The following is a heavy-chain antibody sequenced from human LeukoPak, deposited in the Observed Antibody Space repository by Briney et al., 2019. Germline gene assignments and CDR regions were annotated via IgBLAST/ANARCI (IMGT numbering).Heavy chain of an antibody. CDR1: GYSINSDYY. D-gene: IGHD3-22*01. CDR3: ARFYYYDTTGYPYYYMDV. Sequence: SETLSLTCAVSGYSINSDYYWGWIRQSPDKGLEWIGIIYHSGSTYYNPSLKSRFTISVDTSKNQFSLKVTSVTAADTAVYYCARFYYYDTTGYPYYYMDVGGKGTTITVSS. CDR2: IYHSGST. J-gene: IGHJ6*03. V-gene: IGHV4-38-2*01.